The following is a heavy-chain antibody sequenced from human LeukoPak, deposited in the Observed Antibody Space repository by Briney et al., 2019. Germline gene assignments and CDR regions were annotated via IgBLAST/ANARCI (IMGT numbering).Heavy chain of an antibody. Sequence: ASVKVSYKASGYTFTGYYMHWVRQAPGQGLEWMGWINPNSGGTNYAQKFQGRVTMTRDTSISTAYMELSRLRSDDTAVYYCASPREAGYSSSWDFDYWGQGTLVTVSS. V-gene: IGHV1-2*02. D-gene: IGHD6-13*01. J-gene: IGHJ4*02. CDR1: GYTFTGYY. CDR2: INPNSGGT. CDR3: ASPREAGYSSSWDFDY.